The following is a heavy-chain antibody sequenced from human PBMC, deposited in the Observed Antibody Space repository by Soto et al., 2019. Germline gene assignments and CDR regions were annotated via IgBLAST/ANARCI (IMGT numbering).Heavy chain of an antibody. D-gene: IGHD1-26*01. Sequence: EVQLVESGGGVVQPGGSLRLSCVGSGLRFDDYAMHWVRQVPGKGLEWVAGISWHSVSLNYADSAKGRFTMSRDNAKNSLYLQMDSLKPEDTAVYFCAKDRMGAPMWDAFEIWGQGTMVTVTS. V-gene: IGHV3-9*01. CDR2: ISWHSVSL. J-gene: IGHJ3*02. CDR1: GLRFDDYA. CDR3: AKDRMGAPMWDAFEI.